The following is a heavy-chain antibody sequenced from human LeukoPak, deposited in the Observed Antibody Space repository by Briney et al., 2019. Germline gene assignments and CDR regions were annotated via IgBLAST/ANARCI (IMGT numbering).Heavy chain of an antibody. Sequence: GGSLRLSCTASGFTFATFAMSWVRQAPGQGLEWVSAISGSGHITHYADSVKGRFAVSRDNSKNTLFLQMNSLRGDDTAVYYCAKYFDSYGAFDYWGQGTLVTVSS. CDR1: GFTFATFA. CDR3: AKYFDSYGAFDY. CDR2: ISGSGHIT. J-gene: IGHJ4*02. D-gene: IGHD3-16*01. V-gene: IGHV3-23*01.